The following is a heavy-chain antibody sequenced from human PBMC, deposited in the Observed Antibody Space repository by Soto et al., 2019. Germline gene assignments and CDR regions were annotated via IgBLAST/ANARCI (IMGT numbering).Heavy chain of an antibody. CDR3: AKGAGLGHYDY. V-gene: IGHV3-23*01. CDR2: ISGSGRST. J-gene: IGHJ4*02. Sequence: GGSLRLSCAASGFTFSSYAMSWVRQAPGSGLEWVSAISGSGRSTCDADSEKGRFTISRNNSKNTLYLQMNSLRDEDTALYYCAKGAGLGHYDYWGEGARITVSS. CDR1: GFTFSSYA.